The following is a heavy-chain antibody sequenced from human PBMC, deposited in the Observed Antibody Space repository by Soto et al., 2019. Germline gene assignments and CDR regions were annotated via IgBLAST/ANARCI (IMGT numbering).Heavy chain of an antibody. Sequence: ASVKVSWKAPGSAFTGYYMHRVRQAPGQGLEWMGWINPNSGGTNYAQKFQGRVPMTRDTSISTAYMELSRLRSDDTAVYYCARDLVAGYSSSWYYYWG. D-gene: IGHD6-13*01. V-gene: IGHV1-2*02. CDR3: ARDLVAGYSSSWYYY. J-gene: IGHJ4*01. CDR2: INPNSGGT. CDR1: GSAFTGYY.